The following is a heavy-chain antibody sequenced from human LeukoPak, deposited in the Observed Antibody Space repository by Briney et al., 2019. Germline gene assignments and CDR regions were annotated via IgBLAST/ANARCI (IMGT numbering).Heavy chain of an antibody. CDR2: ISNSGSTT. Sequence: GGSLRLSCAASGFTFSSYSMNWVRQSPGEGLEWVSYISNSGSTTYYADSVKGRFTISRDNAKNSLYLQMNSLRVEDTAVYYGARGGTAVARGEYWGQGTLVTVSS. D-gene: IGHD6-19*01. V-gene: IGHV3-48*01. CDR3: ARGGTAVARGEY. J-gene: IGHJ4*02. CDR1: GFTFSSYS.